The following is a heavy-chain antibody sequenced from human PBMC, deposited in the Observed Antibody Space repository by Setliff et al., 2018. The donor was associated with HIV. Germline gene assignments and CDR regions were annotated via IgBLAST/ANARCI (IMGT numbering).Heavy chain of an antibody. Sequence: ISCAASGFTFSSYGMHWVRQAPGKGLEWVAVIWYDGNNKYYADSVKGRFTISRDNSKNTLYLQMNSLRAEDTAVYYCAKDAGSYSYVHEYFQHWGQGTLVTVSS. CDR1: GFTFSSYG. J-gene: IGHJ1*01. CDR2: IWYDGNNK. V-gene: IGHV3-33*06. D-gene: IGHD5-18*01. CDR3: AKDAGSYSYVHEYFQH.